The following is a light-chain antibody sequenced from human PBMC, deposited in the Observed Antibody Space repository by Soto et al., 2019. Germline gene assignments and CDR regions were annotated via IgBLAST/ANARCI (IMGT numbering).Light chain of an antibody. Sequence: IQLTQSPSSLSASVGDRVTITCRAGQDISSALAWYQQKPGKAPKLLLYDASSLDAGVTSRFSGSGSGTDFHLSITSLRPEDFATYYCQQFNDFPLTFGGGTKVQIK. J-gene: IGKJ4*01. CDR2: DAS. CDR3: QQFNDFPLT. CDR1: QDISSA. V-gene: IGKV1D-13*01.